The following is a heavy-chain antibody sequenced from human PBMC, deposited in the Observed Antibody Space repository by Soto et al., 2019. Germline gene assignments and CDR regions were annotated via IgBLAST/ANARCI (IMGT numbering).Heavy chain of an antibody. CDR3: ARGADIVPPYYFDY. CDR1: GGTFSSYA. D-gene: IGHD2-8*01. Sequence: ASVKVSCKASGGTFSSYAISWVRPAPGQGLEWMGGIIPIFGTANYAQKFQGRVTITADESTSTAYMELSSLRSEDTAVYYCARGADIVPPYYFDYWGQGTLVTVSS. CDR2: IIPIFGTA. V-gene: IGHV1-69*13. J-gene: IGHJ4*02.